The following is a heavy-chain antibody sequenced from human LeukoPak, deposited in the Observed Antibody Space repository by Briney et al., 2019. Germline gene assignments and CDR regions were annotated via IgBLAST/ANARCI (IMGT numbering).Heavy chain of an antibody. CDR3: ATGPEGRRGGWFDP. CDR2: FDPEDGET. J-gene: IGHJ5*02. Sequence: GASVKVSCKVSGYTLTELSMHWVRQAPGKGLEWMGGFDPEDGETIYAQKFQGRVTMTEDTSTDTAYMELSSLRSEDTAVYYCATGPEGRRGGWFDPWGQGTLVTVSS. V-gene: IGHV1-24*01. D-gene: IGHD5-12*01. CDR1: GYTLTELS.